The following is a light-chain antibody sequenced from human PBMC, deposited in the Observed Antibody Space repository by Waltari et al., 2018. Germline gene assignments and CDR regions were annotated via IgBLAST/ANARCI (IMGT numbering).Light chain of an antibody. V-gene: IGKV1-39*01. J-gene: IGKJ5*01. CDR3: QQTYNTLPIT. CDR2: SAS. CDR1: QSIGRY. Sequence: DIQMIQSPSSLSASVGDRVTIPCRASQSIGRYLNWYQQKPGKAPKLLIYSASSLQSGVPSRFSGSGSGTDFTVTISSLQPEDSATYYCQQTYNTLPITFGQGTRLETK.